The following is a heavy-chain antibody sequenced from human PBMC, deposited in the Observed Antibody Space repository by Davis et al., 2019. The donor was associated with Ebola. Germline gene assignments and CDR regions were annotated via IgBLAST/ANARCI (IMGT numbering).Heavy chain of an antibody. Sequence: GSLRLSCAVYGGSFSGYYWSWIRQSPGKGLQWIWEINGSGSTNYNPSLKSRVTISLDTSKNQLSLNLTSVTAADTAVYYCARWRKRKTGIPGFDCWGQGTQLTVSS. CDR1: GGSFSGYY. D-gene: IGHD3-10*01. V-gene: IGHV4-34*01. CDR3: ARWRKRKTGIPGFDC. CDR2: INGSGST. J-gene: IGHJ4*02.